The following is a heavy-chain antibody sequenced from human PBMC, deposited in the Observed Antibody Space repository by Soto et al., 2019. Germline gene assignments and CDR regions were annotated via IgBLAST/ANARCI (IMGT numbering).Heavy chain of an antibody. D-gene: IGHD3-22*01. CDR1: GYTFTSYY. CDR2: INPSGGST. J-gene: IGHJ3*02. V-gene: IGHV1-46*01. CDR3: ARDYYDSSGYYVDAFDI. Sequence: ASVKVSCKASGYTFTSYYMHWVLQAPGQGLEWMGIINPSGGSTSYAQKFQGRVTMTRDTSTSTVYMELSSLRSEDTAVYYCARDYYDSSGYYVDAFDIWGQGTMVTVSS.